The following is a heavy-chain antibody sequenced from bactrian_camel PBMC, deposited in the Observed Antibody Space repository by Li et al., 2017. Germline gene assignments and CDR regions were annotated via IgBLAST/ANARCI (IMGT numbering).Heavy chain of an antibody. CDR2: VDSDGLM. Sequence: HVQLVESGGGSVQAGGSLTLSCVASGWSMKTQCMGWFRQAPGKEREGVAAVDSDGLMTYGDSVKGRFSVIKDNVRSVLYLQMNSLKPEDTAMYYCAALPRPVAAGTIWTELTSFGRWAGGPRSPSP. J-gene: IGHJ4*01. V-gene: IGHV3S53*01. CDR1: GWSMKTQC. D-gene: IGHD6*01.